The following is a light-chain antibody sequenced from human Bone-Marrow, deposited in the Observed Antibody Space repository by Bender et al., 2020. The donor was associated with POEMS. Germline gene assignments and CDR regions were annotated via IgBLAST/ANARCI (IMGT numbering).Light chain of an antibody. CDR2: DVF. V-gene: IGLV2-11*01. Sequence: QSALTQPRSVSGSPGQSVTISCTGTSSDVGGYEYVSWYQQHPGKAPKLMIYDVFNRPSGVPDRFSASKSGNTASLTISGLQAEDEADYFCCSYAGSNNLGIFGTGTKVTVL. CDR3: CSYAGSNNLGI. J-gene: IGLJ1*01. CDR1: SSDVGGYEY.